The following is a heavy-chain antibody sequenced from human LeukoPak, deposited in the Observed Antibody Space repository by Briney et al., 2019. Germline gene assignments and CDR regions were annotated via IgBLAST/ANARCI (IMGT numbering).Heavy chain of an antibody. Sequence: GGSLRLSCAASGFNLRAYNMNWVRQAPGKGLEWVSSISTSSSYIYYADSVKGGFTISRDNAENSLYLQMHSLRVEDTALYYCARDDNWNDKPFDFWGQGTLVTVSS. V-gene: IGHV3-21*01. CDR2: ISTSSSYI. CDR1: GFNLRAYN. CDR3: ARDDNWNDKPFDF. D-gene: IGHD1-20*01. J-gene: IGHJ4*02.